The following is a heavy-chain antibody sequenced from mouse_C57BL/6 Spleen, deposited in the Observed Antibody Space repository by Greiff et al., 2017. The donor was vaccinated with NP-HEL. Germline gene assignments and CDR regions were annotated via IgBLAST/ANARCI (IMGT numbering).Heavy chain of an antibody. CDR2: IYPGDGDT. Sequence: QVQLKQSGAELVKPGASVKISCKASGYAFSSYWMNWVKQRPGKGLEWIGQIYPGDGDTNYNGKFKGKATLTADKSSSTAYMQLSSLTSEDSAVYFCARGTTVAFYYAMDYWGQGTSVTVSS. CDR1: GYAFSSYW. J-gene: IGHJ4*01. V-gene: IGHV1-80*01. CDR3: ARGTTVAFYYAMDY. D-gene: IGHD1-1*01.